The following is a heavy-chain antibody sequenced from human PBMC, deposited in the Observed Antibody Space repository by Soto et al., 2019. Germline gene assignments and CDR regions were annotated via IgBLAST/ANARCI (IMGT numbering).Heavy chain of an antibody. D-gene: IGHD3-10*01. CDR2: INPNSGGT. J-gene: IGHJ3*02. Sequence: ASVKVSCKASGYTFPRYYLHWVRQAPGQGLEWMGWINPNSGGTNYAQKFQGRVTMTRDTSISTAYMELSRLRSDDTAVYYRARGPTMVRGVISAFDIWGQGTMVTVSS. CDR1: GYTFPRYY. CDR3: ARGPTMVRGVISAFDI. V-gene: IGHV1-2*02.